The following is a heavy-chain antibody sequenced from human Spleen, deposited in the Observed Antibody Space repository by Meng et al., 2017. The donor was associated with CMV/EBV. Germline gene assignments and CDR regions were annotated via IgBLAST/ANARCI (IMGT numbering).Heavy chain of an antibody. Sequence: LTCAVYGGSFRGYYWSWIRQPPGKGLEWIGEINHSGSTNYNPSLKSRVTISVDTSKNQFSLKLSSVTAADTAVYYCARGDDILNWFDPWGQGTLVTVSS. CDR2: INHSGST. CDR1: GGSFRGYY. D-gene: IGHD3-9*01. CDR3: ARGDDILNWFDP. V-gene: IGHV4-34*01. J-gene: IGHJ5*02.